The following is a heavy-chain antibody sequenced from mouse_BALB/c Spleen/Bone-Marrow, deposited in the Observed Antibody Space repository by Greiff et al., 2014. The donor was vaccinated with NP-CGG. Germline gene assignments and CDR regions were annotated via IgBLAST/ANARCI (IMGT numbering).Heavy chain of an antibody. V-gene: IGHV5-6-2*01. J-gene: IGHJ4*01. Sequence: DVQLVESGGGLVKLGGSLKLSCAASGFTFSSYYMSWVRQSPEKRLELVAAINRNGGSIYYPDTVQGRFTISRDNAKNTLYLQMSSLKSEDTALYYCARQDYGYDGGAMDYWGQGTSVTVSS. CDR3: ARQDYGYDGGAMDY. CDR2: INRNGGSI. D-gene: IGHD2-2*01. CDR1: GFTFSSYY.